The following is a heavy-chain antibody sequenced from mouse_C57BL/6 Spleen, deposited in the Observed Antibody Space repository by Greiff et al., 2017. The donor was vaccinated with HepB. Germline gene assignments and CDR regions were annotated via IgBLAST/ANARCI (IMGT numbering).Heavy chain of an antibody. D-gene: IGHD2-3*01. CDR1: GFTFSSYA. CDR2: ISDGGSYT. J-gene: IGHJ4*01. CDR3: AREERWHAMDY. Sequence: EVKLMESGGGLVKPGGSLKLSCAASGFTFSSYAMSWVRQTPEKRLEWVATISDGGSYTYYPDNVKGRFTISRDNAKNNLYLQMSHLKSEDTAMYYCAREERWHAMDYWGQGTSVTVSS. V-gene: IGHV5-4*01.